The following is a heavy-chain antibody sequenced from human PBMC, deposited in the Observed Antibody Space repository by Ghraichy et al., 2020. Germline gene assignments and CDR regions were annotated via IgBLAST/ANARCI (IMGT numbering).Heavy chain of an antibody. CDR1: GFTFSSYG. CDR2: IRYDGSNK. D-gene: IGHD3-22*01. J-gene: IGHJ4*02. Sequence: LSLTCAASGFTFSSYGMHWVRQAPGKGLEWVAFIRYDGSNKYYADSVKGRFTISRDNSKNTLYLQMNSLRAEDTAVYYCAKSYDSSGYFDYFDYWGQGTLVTVSS. CDR3: AKSYDSSGYFDYFDY. V-gene: IGHV3-30*02.